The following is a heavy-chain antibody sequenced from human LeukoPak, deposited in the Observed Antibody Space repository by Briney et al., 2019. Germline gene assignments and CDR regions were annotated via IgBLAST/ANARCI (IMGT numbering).Heavy chain of an antibody. CDR3: ARDTTGYSSSWADAFDI. CDR2: IKQDGSEK. J-gene: IGHJ3*02. Sequence: GGSLRLSCAASGFTFSSYWMSWVRQAPGKGLEWVANIKQDGSEKYYVDSVKGRFTISRDNAKNSLYLQMNSLRAEDTAVYYCARDTTGYSSSWADAFDIWGQGTMVTVSS. D-gene: IGHD6-13*01. CDR1: GFTFSSYW. V-gene: IGHV3-7*01.